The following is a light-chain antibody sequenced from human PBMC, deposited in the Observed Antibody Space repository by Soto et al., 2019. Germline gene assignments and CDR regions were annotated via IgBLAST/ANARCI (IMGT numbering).Light chain of an antibody. Sequence: DIQMTQSPSSVSASVGDRVTISCRASQGIGNWLAWYQQKPGKAPKLLIYAASSVQSGVPSRFSGRGSETDFTLSISSLQPEDFATYYYQQANSLPYTFGLGTKLEIK. CDR2: AAS. V-gene: IGKV1D-12*01. J-gene: IGKJ2*01. CDR1: QGIGNW. CDR3: QQANSLPYT.